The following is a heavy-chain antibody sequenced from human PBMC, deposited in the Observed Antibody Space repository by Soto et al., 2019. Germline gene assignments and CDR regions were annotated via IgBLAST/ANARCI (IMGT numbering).Heavy chain of an antibody. CDR3: ARGPPRDDSSGYYNY. J-gene: IGHJ4*01. Sequence: SETLSLTCAVYGGSFSGYYWSWIRQPPGKGLEWIGEVNHSGNTNYNPSLKSRVTISVDTSKNQFSLKLSSVTAADTAVYYCARGPPRDDSSGYYNYWGYGTLVTVSS. D-gene: IGHD3-22*01. V-gene: IGHV4-34*01. CDR2: VNHSGNT. CDR1: GGSFSGYY.